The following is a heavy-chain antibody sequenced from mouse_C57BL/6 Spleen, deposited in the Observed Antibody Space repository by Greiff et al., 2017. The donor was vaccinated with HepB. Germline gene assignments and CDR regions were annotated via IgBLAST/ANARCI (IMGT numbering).Heavy chain of an antibody. J-gene: IGHJ2*01. D-gene: IGHD3-2*02. CDR2: IDPETGGT. CDR3: TRPTRDSSGWYYFDY. V-gene: IGHV1-15*01. CDR1: GYTFTDYE. Sequence: QVQLKESGAELVRPGASVTLSCKASGYTFTDYEMHWVKQTPVHGLEWIGAIDPETGGTAYNQKFKGKAILTADKSSSTAYMELRSLTSEDSAVYYCTRPTRDSSGWYYFDYWGQGTTLTVSS.